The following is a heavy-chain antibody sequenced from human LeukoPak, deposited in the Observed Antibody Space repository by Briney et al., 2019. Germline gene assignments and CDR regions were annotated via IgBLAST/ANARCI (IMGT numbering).Heavy chain of an antibody. CDR2: INPNSGGT. Sequence: ASVKVSCKASGYTFTGYYMHWVRQAPGQGLEWMGWINPNSGGTNYAQKFQGRVTMTRDTSISTAYMELSRLRSDDTAVYYCARDGGYGGNSKMAFDIWGQGKMCTVSS. CDR1: GYTFTGYY. V-gene: IGHV1-2*02. J-gene: IGHJ3*02. D-gene: IGHD4-23*01. CDR3: ARDGGYGGNSKMAFDI.